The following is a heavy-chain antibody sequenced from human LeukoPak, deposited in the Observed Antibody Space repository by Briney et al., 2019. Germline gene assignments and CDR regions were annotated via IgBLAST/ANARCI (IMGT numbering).Heavy chain of an antibody. V-gene: IGHV4-61*05. J-gene: IGHJ3*02. CDR2: IYYSGST. D-gene: IGHD3-3*01. CDR3: ARTRSYYDFWSGYPDAFDI. Sequence: SETLSLTCTVSGGSISSSSYYWGWIRQPPGTGLEWIGYIYYSGSTNYNPSLKSRVTISVDTSKNQFSLKLSSVTAADTAVYYCARTRSYYDFWSGYPDAFDIWGQGTMVTVSS. CDR1: GGSISSSSYY.